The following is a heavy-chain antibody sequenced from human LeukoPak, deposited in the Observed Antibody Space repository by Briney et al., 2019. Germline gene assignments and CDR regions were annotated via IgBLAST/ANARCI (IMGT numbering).Heavy chain of an antibody. Sequence: SVKVSCKASGGTFSSYAISWVRQAPGQGLEWMGGIIPIFGTANYAQKFQGRVTITTDESTSTAYMELSSLRSEDTAVYYCASSDPSRGLRHFDWLSELDYWGQGTLVTVSS. V-gene: IGHV1-69*05. J-gene: IGHJ4*02. CDR3: ASSDPSRGLRHFDWLSELDY. CDR1: GGTFSSYA. D-gene: IGHD3-9*01. CDR2: IIPIFGTA.